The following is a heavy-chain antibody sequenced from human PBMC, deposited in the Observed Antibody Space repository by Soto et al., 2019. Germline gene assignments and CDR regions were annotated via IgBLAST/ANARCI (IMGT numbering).Heavy chain of an antibody. J-gene: IGHJ4*02. CDR1: GVSISSGGYY. CDR2: IYHSGRT. V-gene: IGHV4-39*01. D-gene: IGHD1-20*01. Sequence: SETLSLTCTVSGVSISSGGYYWGWIRQHPGKGLEWIGNIYHSGRTSYNPSLESRVSVSVDTSKNQFSLKVSGVSAADTAVYYCATSQKGYNWNYFDHWGQGALVTVSS. CDR3: ATSQKGYNWNYFDH.